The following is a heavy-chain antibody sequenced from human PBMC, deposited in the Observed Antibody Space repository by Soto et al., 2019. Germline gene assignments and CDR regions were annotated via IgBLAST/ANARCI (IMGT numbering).Heavy chain of an antibody. CDR2: IIPIFGTA. D-gene: IGHD1-7*01. CDR3: ASHGITGTWVYYYGMDV. J-gene: IGHJ6*02. V-gene: IGHV1-69*12. Sequence: QVQLVQSGAEVKKPGSSVKVSCKASGGTFSSYAISWVRQAPGQGLEWMGGIIPIFGTANYAQKFQGRVTITADESTSTAYMELNSLRSEDTAVYYCASHGITGTWVYYYGMDVWGQGTTVTVSS. CDR1: GGTFSSYA.